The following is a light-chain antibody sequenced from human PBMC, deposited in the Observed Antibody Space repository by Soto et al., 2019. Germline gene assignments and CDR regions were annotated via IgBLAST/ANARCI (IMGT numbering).Light chain of an antibody. CDR3: QQRSNWPPGIT. J-gene: IGKJ5*01. CDR2: DAS. CDR1: HPAISY. Sequence: IVLTQSPATLLVAPGERATLSCGACHPAISYFAWYRQNPCQAPRLLIYDASPWATGIPARFSGSGSGTDFSLTISSLEPENIAVYYCQQRSNWPPGITFGQGTRLEI. V-gene: IGKV3-11*01.